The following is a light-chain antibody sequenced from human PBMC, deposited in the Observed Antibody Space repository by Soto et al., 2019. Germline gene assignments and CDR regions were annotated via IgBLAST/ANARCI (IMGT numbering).Light chain of an antibody. V-gene: IGLV2-23*02. CDR1: TSDVGSYNL. Sequence: QSDLTQPASVSGSPGQSITISCTGTTSDVGSYNLVSWYQQLPGKAPKLMIYEVTKRPSGISNRFSGSKSGNTASLTICGLQTEDEADSFCCSYAACRTPVIFGGGTKLTVL. CDR3: CSYAACRTPVI. J-gene: IGLJ2*01. CDR2: EVT.